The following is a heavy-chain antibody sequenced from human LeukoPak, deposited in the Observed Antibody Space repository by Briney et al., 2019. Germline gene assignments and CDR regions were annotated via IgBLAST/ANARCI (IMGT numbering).Heavy chain of an antibody. CDR3: APIRVSTFCFDY. J-gene: IGHJ4*02. V-gene: IGHV4-39*01. CDR1: GDSISSSSYF. D-gene: IGHD2-8*01. Sequence: PSETLSLTCIVSGDSISSSSYFWGWIRQPPGKGLEWIGNIGYSGSTYYNPSLKSRVTISVETSKNQFSLKLTSVTAADTAVYYCAPIRVSTFCFDYWGQGTLVTVSS. CDR2: IGYSGST.